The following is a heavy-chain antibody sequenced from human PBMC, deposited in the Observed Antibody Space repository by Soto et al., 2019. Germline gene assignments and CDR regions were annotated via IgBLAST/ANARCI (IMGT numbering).Heavy chain of an antibody. J-gene: IGHJ4*02. Sequence: PGGSLRLSCAASGFTFSSYAMSWVRQAPGKGLEWVSAISGSGGSTYYADSVKGRFTISRDNSKNTLYLQMNSLRAEDTAVYYCANDLEDGTNGVCNFDYWGQGTLVTVSS. D-gene: IGHD2-8*01. CDR2: ISGSGGST. CDR3: ANDLEDGTNGVCNFDY. V-gene: IGHV3-23*01. CDR1: GFTFSSYA.